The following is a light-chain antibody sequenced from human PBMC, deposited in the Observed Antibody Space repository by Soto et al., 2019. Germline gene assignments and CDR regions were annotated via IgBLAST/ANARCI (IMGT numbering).Light chain of an antibody. CDR1: QNISTY. J-gene: IGKJ1*01. V-gene: IGKV3-11*01. CDR3: QQRTNPPPWT. CDR2: GVS. Sequence: EIVLTQSPATLSLSPGEGASLSCRASQNISTYLAWYQQRPGQVPRLLIYGVSKRAPAIPARFSGSGSGTDFTLTVSGLETEDFADYYCQQRTNPPPWTVGQGTKVDI.